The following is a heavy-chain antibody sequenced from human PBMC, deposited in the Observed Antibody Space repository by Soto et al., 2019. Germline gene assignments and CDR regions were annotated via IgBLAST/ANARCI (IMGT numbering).Heavy chain of an antibody. D-gene: IGHD6-19*01. J-gene: IGHJ3*02. CDR1: GFTFSSYA. Sequence: GGSLRLSCAASGFTFSSYAMSWVRQAPGKGLEWVSAISGSGGSTYYADSVKGRFTISRDNSKNTLYLQMNSLRAEDTAVYYCAKDQGAVADSVGAFDIWGQGTMVTVSS. CDR2: ISGSGGST. CDR3: AKDQGAVADSVGAFDI. V-gene: IGHV3-23*01.